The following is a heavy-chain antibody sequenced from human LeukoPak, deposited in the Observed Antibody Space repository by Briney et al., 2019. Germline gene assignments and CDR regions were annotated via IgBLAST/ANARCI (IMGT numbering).Heavy chain of an antibody. Sequence: ASVKVSCKASGYTFTSYYMHWVRQAPGQGLEWMGWINPNSGGTNYAQKFQGRVTMTRDTSISTAYMGLSRLRSDDTAVYYCARVDDILTGYTHWGQGTLVTVSS. D-gene: IGHD3-9*01. V-gene: IGHV1-2*02. J-gene: IGHJ4*02. CDR2: INPNSGGT. CDR1: GYTFTSYY. CDR3: ARVDDILTGYTH.